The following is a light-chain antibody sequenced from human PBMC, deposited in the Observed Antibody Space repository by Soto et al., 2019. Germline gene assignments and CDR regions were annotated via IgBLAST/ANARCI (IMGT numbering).Light chain of an antibody. J-gene: IGKJ3*01. V-gene: IGKV1-12*01. CDR3: QQGKTFPFT. Sequence: IQMTQSPSSVSASVGDTVTLSCQTSHGVSGWLAWYQQKPGQAPTLLIYTVSNLQSGVPSRFSGSGSGTEFSLTITNLQPEDFATYVWQQGKTFPFTFGPGTKVEVK. CDR1: HGVSGW. CDR2: TVS.